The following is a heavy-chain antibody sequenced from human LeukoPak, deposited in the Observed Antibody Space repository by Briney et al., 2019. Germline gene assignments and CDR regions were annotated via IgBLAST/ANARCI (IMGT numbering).Heavy chain of an antibody. V-gene: IGHV3-7*03. CDR2: IKQDGSEK. Sequence: GGSLRLSSAASGFTFSSYWMSWVRQAPGKGLEWVANIKQDGSEKYYVDSVKGRFTISRDNSKNTLYLQMNSLRAEDTAVYYCAKGYYYGSGSYYPFDVWGQGTTVTVSS. CDR3: AKGYYYGSGSYYPFDV. J-gene: IGHJ6*02. CDR1: GFTFSSYW. D-gene: IGHD3-10*01.